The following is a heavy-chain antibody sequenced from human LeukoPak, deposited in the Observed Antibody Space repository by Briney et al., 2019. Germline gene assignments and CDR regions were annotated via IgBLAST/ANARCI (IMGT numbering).Heavy chain of an antibody. J-gene: IGHJ4*02. CDR1: GGSFSSGSYY. V-gene: IGHV4-61*02. CDR3: ARGGGDWGFHQSDY. CDR2: IYTSGST. Sequence: SQTLSLTCTVSGGSFSSGSYYWSWIRQPAGKGLEWIGRIYTSGSTNFNPSLKSRVTISVDTSKNQFSLKLSSVTAADTAVYYCARGGGDWGFHQSDYWGQGTLVTVSS. D-gene: IGHD2-21*01.